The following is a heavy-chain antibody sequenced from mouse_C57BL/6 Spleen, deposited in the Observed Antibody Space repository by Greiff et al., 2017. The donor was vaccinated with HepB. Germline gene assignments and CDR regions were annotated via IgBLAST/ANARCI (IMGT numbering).Heavy chain of an antibody. CDR3: ADGYWAMDY. CDR1: GYSFTGYY. CDR2: INPSTGGT. J-gene: IGHJ4*01. D-gene: IGHD2-3*01. V-gene: IGHV1-42*01. Sequence: EVQLQQSGPELVKPGASVKISCKASGYSFTGYYMNWVKQSPEKSLEWIGEINPSTGGTTYNQKFKAKATLTVDKSSSTAYMQLKSLTSEDSAVYYCADGYWAMDYWGQGTSVTVSS.